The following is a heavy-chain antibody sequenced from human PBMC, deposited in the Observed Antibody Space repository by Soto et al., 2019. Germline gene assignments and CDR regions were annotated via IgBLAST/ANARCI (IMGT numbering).Heavy chain of an antibody. V-gene: IGHV1-18*01. CDR1: GYTFTSYG. Sequence: ASVKVSCKASGYTFTSYGISWVRQAPGQGLEWMGWISAYNGNTNYAQKLQGRVTMTTDTSTSTAYMELRSLRSDDTAVYYCARVGYSGYRNKYYFDPWGPGTLVTVSS. D-gene: IGHD5-12*01. CDR3: ARVGYSGYRNKYYFDP. CDR2: ISAYNGNT. J-gene: IGHJ4*02.